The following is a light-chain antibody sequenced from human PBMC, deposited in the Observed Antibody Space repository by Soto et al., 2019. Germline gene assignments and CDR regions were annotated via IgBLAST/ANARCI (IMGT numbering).Light chain of an antibody. V-gene: IGLV2-11*01. Sequence: QFVLTQPRSVSGSPGQSVTISCTGTSSDVGGYNYVSWYQQHPGKAPKLMIYDVSKRPSGVPDRFSGSKSGNTASLTISGLQAEDEADYYCCSYAGSYTYVFGTRTKVTVL. J-gene: IGLJ1*01. CDR2: DVS. CDR1: SSDVGGYNY. CDR3: CSYAGSYTYV.